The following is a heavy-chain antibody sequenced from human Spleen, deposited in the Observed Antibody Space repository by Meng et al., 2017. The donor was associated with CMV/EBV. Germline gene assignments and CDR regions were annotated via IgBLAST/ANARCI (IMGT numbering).Heavy chain of an antibody. Sequence: GGSLGLSCKGSGDSFTSYWIGWVRQMPVKGLEWMGIIYPGDSDTRYSPSFQGQVTISADKSISTAYLQWTSLRAEDTAVYYWARKSDSSGLFTLDYWGQGTLVTVSS. CDR3: ARKSDSSGLFTLDY. CDR1: GDSFTSYW. CDR2: IYPGDSDT. J-gene: IGHJ4*02. D-gene: IGHD3-22*01. V-gene: IGHV5-51*01.